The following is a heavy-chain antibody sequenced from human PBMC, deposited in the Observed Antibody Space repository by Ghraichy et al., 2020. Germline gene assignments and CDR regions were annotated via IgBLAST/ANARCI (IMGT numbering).Heavy chain of an antibody. CDR2: ITSSSRFI. D-gene: IGHD5-12*01. V-gene: IGHV3-48*02. Sequence: GGSLRLSCEASGFTFSSYNLNWVRQAPGKGPEWISYITSSSRFISYADSVKGRFTISRDNAKNSLYLQMNSLRDEDTAVYFCAREIAPSGIRKRAFDLWGQGTLLTVSS. CDR1: GFTFSSYN. CDR3: AREIAPSGIRKRAFDL. J-gene: IGHJ4*02.